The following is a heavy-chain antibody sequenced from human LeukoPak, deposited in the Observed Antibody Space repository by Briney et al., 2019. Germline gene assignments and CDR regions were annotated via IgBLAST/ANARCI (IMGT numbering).Heavy chain of an antibody. CDR2: INPSGGST. V-gene: IGHV1-46*01. D-gene: IGHD6-6*01. J-gene: IGHJ4*02. CDR1: GYTFTSYY. CDR3: ARVGYKQLVAYDY. Sequence: ASVKVSCKASGYTFTSYYMHWVRQAPGQGLECMGIINPSGGSTSYAQKFQGRVTMTRDMSTSTVYMELSSLRSEDTAVYYCARVGYKQLVAYDYWGQGTLVTVSS.